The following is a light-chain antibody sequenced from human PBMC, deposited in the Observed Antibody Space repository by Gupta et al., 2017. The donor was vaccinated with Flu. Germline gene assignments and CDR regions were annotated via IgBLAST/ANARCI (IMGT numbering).Light chain of an antibody. CDR3: QQSYNTRYT. CDR2: TAT. V-gene: IGKV1-39*01. Sequence: DIQMTQSPFSLSASVGDRVTIACRASQSISRYLIWYQQKPGKDPKVLSYTATNLQNGVTSRFSGSGSWTDFTLTISSLQPKDFTTFYCQQSYNTRYTFGQGTKVDI. CDR1: QSISRY. J-gene: IGKJ2*01.